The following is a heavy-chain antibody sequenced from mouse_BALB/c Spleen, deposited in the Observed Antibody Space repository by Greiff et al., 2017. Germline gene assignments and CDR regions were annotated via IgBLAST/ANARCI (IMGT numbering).Heavy chain of an antibody. CDR3: ARAYYGNYAAMDY. CDR1: GFAFSSYD. CDR2: ISSGGGST. D-gene: IGHD2-10*01. Sequence: EVKLMESGGGLVKPGGSLKLSCAASGFAFSSYDMSWVRQTPEKRLEWVAYISSGGGSTYYPDTVKGRFTISRDNAKNTLYLQMSSLKSEDTAMYYCARAYYGNYAAMDYWGQGTSVTVSS. V-gene: IGHV5-12-1*01. J-gene: IGHJ4*01.